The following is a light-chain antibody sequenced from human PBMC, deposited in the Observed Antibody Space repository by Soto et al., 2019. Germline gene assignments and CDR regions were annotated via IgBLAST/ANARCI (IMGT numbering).Light chain of an antibody. CDR1: QSVSGN. J-gene: IGKJ1*01. CDR2: GAS. V-gene: IGKV3-15*01. CDR3: QQYSSWPRT. Sequence: EIMMTQSTDTLSVSPGERATLSCRASQSVSGNLAWYQQNPGQAPRRLIYGASARATGIPARFSGSGSGTEFTLTISSLQSEDFAVYYCQQYSSWPRTFGQGTKVDIK.